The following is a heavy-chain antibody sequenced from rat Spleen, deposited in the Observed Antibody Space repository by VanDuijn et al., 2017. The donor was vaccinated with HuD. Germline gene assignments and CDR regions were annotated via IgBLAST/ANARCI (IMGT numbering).Heavy chain of an antibody. J-gene: IGHJ2*01. CDR1: GYSITSSYR. CDR3: ARSFVRPFFDY. Sequence: EVQLQESGPGLVKPSQSLSLMCSVTGYSITSSYRWNWIRKFPGNKLEWMGYINSAGSTDYNPSLKSRISITRDTSKNQFFLQLTSVTTEDTATYYCARSFVRPFFDYWGQGVMVTVSS. D-gene: IGHD1-11*01. CDR2: INSAGST. V-gene: IGHV3-3*01.